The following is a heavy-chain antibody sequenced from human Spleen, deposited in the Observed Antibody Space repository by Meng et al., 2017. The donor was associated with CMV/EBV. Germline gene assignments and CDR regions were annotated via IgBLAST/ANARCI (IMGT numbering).Heavy chain of an antibody. CDR3: ARGWSTSAYFDY. CDR1: GGSISSGDYY. Sequence: SQTLTLTCAVSGGSISSGDYYWSWIRKPPGKGLEWIGYIYFSGTTYYNPSLKSRVTLSVNTSKNQFSLKLSSVNAADAAVYYCARGWSTSAYFDYWGQGTLVTVSS. D-gene: IGHD2/OR15-2a*01. J-gene: IGHJ4*02. CDR2: IYFSGTT. V-gene: IGHV4-30-4*08.